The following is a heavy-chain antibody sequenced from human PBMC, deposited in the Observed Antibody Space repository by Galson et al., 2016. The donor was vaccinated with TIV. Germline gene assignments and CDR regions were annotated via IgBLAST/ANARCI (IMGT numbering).Heavy chain of an antibody. CDR3: AKESDWGVAEFDF. CDR1: GYRFIGYY. V-gene: IGHV1-2*06. J-gene: IGHJ4*02. Sequence: SVKVSCKASGYRFIGYYIHWVRQAPGRGPEWMGRINPGNGDTKYAQIFQGSVTLTWDTSVSTAYMELTSLRSDDTAVYFCAKESDWGVAEFDFWGQGTPVSVSS. D-gene: IGHD2-21*01. CDR2: INPGNGDT.